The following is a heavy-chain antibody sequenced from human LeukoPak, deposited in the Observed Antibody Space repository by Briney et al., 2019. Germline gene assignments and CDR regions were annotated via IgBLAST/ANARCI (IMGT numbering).Heavy chain of an antibody. Sequence: GGSLRLPCAASGFTFSSYAMPWVRQGPGKGLEWVGVISYDGSNKYYADSVKGRFTISRANSTTTLYLQMTSRRAEATPVSYCARILVGVVAATPAIYYYYYYMDVWSKGTTVTVSS. J-gene: IGHJ6*03. CDR1: GFTFSSYA. V-gene: IGHV3-30-3*01. D-gene: IGHD2-15*01. CDR3: ARILVGVVAATPAIYYYYYYMDV. CDR2: ISYDGSNK.